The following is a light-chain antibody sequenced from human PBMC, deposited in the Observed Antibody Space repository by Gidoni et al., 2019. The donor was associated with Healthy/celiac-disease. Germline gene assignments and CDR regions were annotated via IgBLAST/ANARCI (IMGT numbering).Light chain of an antibody. J-gene: IGLJ2*01. V-gene: IGLV2-14*03. CDR2: DVS. Sequence: QSALTQPASVSGSPGQSITISCTGTSSDVGGYNYVSWYQQRPGKAPKLMIYDVSNRPSGVSKRFSGSKTGNTASLTSSGLQAEDEADYYCSSYTSSSTLGVFGGGTKLTVL. CDR3: SSYTSSSTLGV. CDR1: SSDVGGYNY.